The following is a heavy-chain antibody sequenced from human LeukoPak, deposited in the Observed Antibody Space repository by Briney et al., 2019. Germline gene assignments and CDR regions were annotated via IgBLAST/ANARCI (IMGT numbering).Heavy chain of an antibody. CDR3: ASLAAAAPY. CDR2: ISSSSSYI. CDR1: AFTFSSYS. Sequence: GGSLSLSRAASAFTFSSYSMNWVRQAPGKWLEWVSSISSSSSYIYYADSVKGRFTISRDNAKNSLYLQMNSLRAEDTAVYYCASLAAAAPYWGQGTLVTVSS. D-gene: IGHD6-13*01. J-gene: IGHJ4*02. V-gene: IGHV3-21*01.